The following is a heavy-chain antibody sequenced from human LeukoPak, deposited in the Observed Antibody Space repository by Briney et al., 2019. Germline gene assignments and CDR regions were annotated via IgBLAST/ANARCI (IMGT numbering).Heavy chain of an antibody. J-gene: IGHJ4*02. V-gene: IGHV4-59*08. Sequence: SETLSLTCTVSGGSISSYYWSWIRQPPGKGLEWIGYIYYSGSTNYNPSLKSRVTISVDTSKNQFSLKLSSVTAADTAVYYCARHNLYYYGSGSYYDTYPLDYWGQGTLVTVSS. D-gene: IGHD3-10*01. CDR3: ARHNLYYYGSGSYYDTYPLDY. CDR2: IYYSGST. CDR1: GGSISSYY.